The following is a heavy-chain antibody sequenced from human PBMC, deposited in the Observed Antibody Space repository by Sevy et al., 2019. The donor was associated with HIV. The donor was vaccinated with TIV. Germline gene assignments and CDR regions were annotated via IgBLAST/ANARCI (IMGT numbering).Heavy chain of an antibody. CDR1: GFTFSSYG. J-gene: IGHJ4*02. V-gene: IGHV3-30*18. D-gene: IGHD2-2*01. Sequence: GGSLRLSCAASGFTFSSYGMHWVRQAPGKGLEWVAVISYDGSNKYYADSVKGRFTISSDNSKNTLYLQMNSLRAEDTAVYYCAKDFIVVVPAASQTYFDYWGQGTLVTVSS. CDR3: AKDFIVVVPAASQTYFDY. CDR2: ISYDGSNK.